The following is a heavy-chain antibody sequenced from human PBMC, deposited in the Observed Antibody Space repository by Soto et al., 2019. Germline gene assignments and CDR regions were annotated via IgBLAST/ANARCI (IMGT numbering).Heavy chain of an antibody. Sequence: PVGSLRLSCAASGFTFSSYAMSWVRQAPGKGLEWVSAISGSGGSTYYADSVKGRFTISRDNSKNTLYLQMNSLRAEDTAVYYCAKDRPVTMIVVDYYGMDVWGQGTTVTVSS. CDR1: GFTFSSYA. CDR2: ISGSGGST. V-gene: IGHV3-23*01. D-gene: IGHD3-22*01. J-gene: IGHJ6*02. CDR3: AKDRPVTMIVVDYYGMDV.